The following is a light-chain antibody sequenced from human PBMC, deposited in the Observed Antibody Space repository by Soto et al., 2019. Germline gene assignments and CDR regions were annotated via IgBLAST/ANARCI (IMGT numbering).Light chain of an antibody. CDR1: QSISSSF. CDR2: GAS. V-gene: IGKV3-20*01. Sequence: EMVVTQSPATLSVSPGERASLSCGASQSISSSFLAWYQQKPGQAPRLLIYGASSRATGIPDRFSGTGSETDFTLTISRLEPEDFAVYYCQQYDNSPITFGQGTRLEIK. J-gene: IGKJ5*01. CDR3: QQYDNSPIT.